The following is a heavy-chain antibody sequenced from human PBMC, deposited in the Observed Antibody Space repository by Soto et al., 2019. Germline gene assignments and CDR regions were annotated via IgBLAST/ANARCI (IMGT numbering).Heavy chain of an antibody. CDR3: ARDLRSCSGGSCYPYYYGMDV. CDR1: GGTFSSYA. CDR2: IIPIFGTA. J-gene: IGHJ6*02. Sequence: RASVKVSCKASGGTFSSYAISWVRQAPGQGLEWMGGIIPIFGTANYAQKFQGRVTITADESTSTAYMELSSLRSEDTAVYYCARDLRSCSGGSCYPYYYGMDVWGQGTTVTVSS. D-gene: IGHD2-15*01. V-gene: IGHV1-69*13.